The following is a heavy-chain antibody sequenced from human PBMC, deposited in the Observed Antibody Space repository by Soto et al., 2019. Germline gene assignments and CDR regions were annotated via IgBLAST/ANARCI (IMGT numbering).Heavy chain of an antibody. D-gene: IGHD3-10*01. CDR3: ARGGYYGSGSYPLYYYYGMDV. CDR2: INPHSGGT. Sequence: EASVQVYCKASGYAFTGYYMHWVRQAPGQGLELMGCINPHSGGTNYAQKFQGWVTMTRDTSISTAYMELSRLRSDDTAVYYCARGGYYGSGSYPLYYYYGMDVWGQGTTVTVSS. J-gene: IGHJ6*02. CDR1: GYAFTGYY. V-gene: IGHV1-2*04.